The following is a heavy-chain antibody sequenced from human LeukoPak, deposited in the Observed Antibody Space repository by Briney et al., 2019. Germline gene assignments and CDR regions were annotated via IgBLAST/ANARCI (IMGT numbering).Heavy chain of an antibody. CDR3: AREKSGYHNYAFDI. CDR1: GGSISSYY. CDR2: IYTSGST. V-gene: IGHV4-4*07. D-gene: IGHD3-3*01. Sequence: SETLSLTCTVSGGSISSYYWSWIRQPAGKGLEWIGRIYTSGSTNYNPSLKSRVTISVDTSKNQFSLKLSSVTAADTAVYYCAREKSGYHNYAFDIWGQGTMVTVSS. J-gene: IGHJ3*02.